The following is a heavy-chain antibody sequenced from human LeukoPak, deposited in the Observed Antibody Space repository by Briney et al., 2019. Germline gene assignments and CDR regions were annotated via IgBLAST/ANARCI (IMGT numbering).Heavy chain of an antibody. Sequence: GESLKISCKGSGYSFTSYWISWVRQMPGKGLEWMGRIDPSDSYTNYSPSFQGHVTISADKPISTAYLQWSSLKASDTAMYYCARRYCSGGSCYSSFDYWGQGTLVTVSS. V-gene: IGHV5-10-1*01. D-gene: IGHD2-15*01. CDR3: ARRYCSGGSCYSSFDY. CDR1: GYSFTSYW. CDR2: IDPSDSYT. J-gene: IGHJ4*02.